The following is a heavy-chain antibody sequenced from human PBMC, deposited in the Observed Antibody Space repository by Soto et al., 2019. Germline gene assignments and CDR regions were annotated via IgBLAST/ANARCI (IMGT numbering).Heavy chain of an antibody. D-gene: IGHD3-3*01. CDR2: ISSSSSTI. Sequence: EVQLVESGGGLVQPGGSLRLSCAASGFTFSSYSMNWVRRAPGKGLEWVSYISSSSSTIYYADSVKGRFTISRDNAKNSLYLQMNSLRAEDTAVYYCARDKPHYDFWSGQRDSDAFDIWGQGTMVTVSS. J-gene: IGHJ3*02. CDR3: ARDKPHYDFWSGQRDSDAFDI. CDR1: GFTFSSYS. V-gene: IGHV3-48*01.